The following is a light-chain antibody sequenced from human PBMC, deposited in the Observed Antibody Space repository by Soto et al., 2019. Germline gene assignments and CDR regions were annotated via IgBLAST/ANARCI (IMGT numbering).Light chain of an antibody. CDR2: EVS. CDR1: SSDVGAYKY. J-gene: IGLJ3*02. Sequence: QSALTQPPSASGSPGQSVTISCTGTSSDVGAYKYVSWYQQYPGKAPKLMIYEVSKRPSGVPDRFSGSKSGNTASLTVSGLQGEDDADYYCSAYVSSDIWVFGGGTKLTVL. CDR3: SAYVSSDIWV. V-gene: IGLV2-8*01.